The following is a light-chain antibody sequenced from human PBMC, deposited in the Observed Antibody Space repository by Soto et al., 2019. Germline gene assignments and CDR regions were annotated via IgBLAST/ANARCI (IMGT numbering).Light chain of an antibody. J-gene: IGKJ4*01. CDR3: QQFNTYPT. Sequence: AIQLTQSPSSLSASVGDGVTITCRASQAISSALAWYQQKPGKAPKLLIPHASSLESGVPSRFSGSGSGTDFTLTISSLQPEDFATYHCQQFNTYPTFGGGTKVEIK. V-gene: IGKV1-13*02. CDR1: QAISSA. CDR2: HAS.